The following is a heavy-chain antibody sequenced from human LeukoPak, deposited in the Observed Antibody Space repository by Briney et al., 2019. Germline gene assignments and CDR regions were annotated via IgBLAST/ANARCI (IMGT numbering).Heavy chain of an antibody. J-gene: IGHJ4*02. Sequence: SETLSLTCTVSGGSISSYYWSWIRQPPGKGLEWIGYIYYSGSTNYNPSLKSRVTISVDTSKNQFSLKLSSVTAADTAVYYCARVRTGTTVIRSYYFDYWGQGILVTVSS. CDR3: ARVRTGTTVIRSYYFDY. V-gene: IGHV4-59*01. CDR1: GGSISSYY. D-gene: IGHD1-7*01. CDR2: IYYSGST.